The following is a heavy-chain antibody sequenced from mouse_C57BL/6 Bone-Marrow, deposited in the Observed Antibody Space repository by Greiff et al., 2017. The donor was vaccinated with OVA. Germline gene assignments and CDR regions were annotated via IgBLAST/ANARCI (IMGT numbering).Heavy chain of an antibody. CDR2: IDPSDSYT. J-gene: IGHJ4*01. V-gene: IGHV1-50*01. CDR1: GYTFTSYW. Sequence: QVQLQQPGAELVKPGASVKLSCKASGYTFTSYWMQWVKQRPGQGLEWIGEIDPSDSYTNYNQKFKGKATLTVDASSSTAYMQLSSLTSEDSAVNYYTSGRKISQGYCAIDYWGKGTSVTVST. CDR3: TSGRKISQGYCAIDY.